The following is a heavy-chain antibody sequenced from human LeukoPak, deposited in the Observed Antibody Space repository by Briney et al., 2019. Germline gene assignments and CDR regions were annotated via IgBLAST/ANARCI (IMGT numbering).Heavy chain of an antibody. CDR3: ARVDGSPDY. Sequence: EASVKVSCKASGYTFTSYYMHWVRQATGQGLEWMGWINTKSGDTGHAQKFRGRVTITRDTSISTVYMELSSLRSEDTAVYFCARVDGSPDYWGQGTLVTVSS. CDR1: GYTFTSYY. CDR2: INTKSGDT. D-gene: IGHD2-15*01. J-gene: IGHJ4*02. V-gene: IGHV1-8*03.